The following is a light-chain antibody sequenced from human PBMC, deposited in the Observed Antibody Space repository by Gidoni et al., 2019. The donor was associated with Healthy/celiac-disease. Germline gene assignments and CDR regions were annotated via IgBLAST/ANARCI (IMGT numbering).Light chain of an antibody. CDR2: GAS. CDR3: QQYGSSPGT. J-gene: IGKJ1*01. CDR1: QSVSSSY. Sequence: EIALTQSPGTLSLSPGERATLSCRASQSVSSSYLAWYQQKPGQAPRLLIYGASSRATGIPDRFSGSGSGTGFTLTISRLEPEDFAVYYCQQYGSSPGTFGQGTKVEIK. V-gene: IGKV3-20*01.